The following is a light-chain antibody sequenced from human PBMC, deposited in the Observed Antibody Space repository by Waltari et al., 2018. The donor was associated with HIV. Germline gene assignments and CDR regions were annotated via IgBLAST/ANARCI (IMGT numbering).Light chain of an antibody. CDR3: QQSFRSPLT. J-gene: IGKJ1*01. V-gene: IGKV1-39*01. CDR2: DAS. CDR1: ETVTNK. Sequence: DIQMTQSPSSLSASVGDSVTITCRARETVTNKVNWYQQKPGQAPKVRIYDASTLQRGVPSRFRGGGSWTDFTRTITSLQLDDFATYFCQQSFRSPLTFGPGTKVEI.